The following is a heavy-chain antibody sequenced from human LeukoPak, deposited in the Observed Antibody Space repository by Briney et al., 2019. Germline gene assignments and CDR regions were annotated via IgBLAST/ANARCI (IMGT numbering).Heavy chain of an antibody. CDR3: ARSRWDYYGSGSYYPFDY. V-gene: IGHV3-30*03. Sequence: GGSLRLSCAASGFTFSSYGMHWVRQAPGKGLEWVAVISYDGSNKYYADSVKGRFTISRDNSKNTLYLQMNSLRAEDTAVYYCARSRWDYYGSGSYYPFDYWGQGTLVTVSS. J-gene: IGHJ4*02. CDR1: GFTFSSYG. D-gene: IGHD3-10*01. CDR2: ISYDGSNK.